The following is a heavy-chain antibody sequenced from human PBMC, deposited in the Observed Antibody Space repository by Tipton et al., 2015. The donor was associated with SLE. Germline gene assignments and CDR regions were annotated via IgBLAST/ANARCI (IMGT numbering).Heavy chain of an antibody. CDR1: GFTFDDYA. CDR3: ARELRFLEWLRYYYYGMDV. J-gene: IGHJ6*02. D-gene: IGHD3-3*01. CDR2: ISWNGGSI. Sequence: SLRLSCAASGFTFDDYAMHWVRQAPGKGLEWVSGISWNGGSIGYADSVKGRFTISRDNAKNSLYLQMNSLRAEDTAVYYCARELRFLEWLRYYYYGMDVWGQGTTVAVSS. V-gene: IGHV3-9*01.